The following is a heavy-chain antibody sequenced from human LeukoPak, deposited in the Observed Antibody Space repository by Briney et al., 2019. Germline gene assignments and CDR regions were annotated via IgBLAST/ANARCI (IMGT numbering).Heavy chain of an antibody. V-gene: IGHV4-34*01. J-gene: IGHJ4*02. CDR1: GGSFSGYY. CDR2: INHSGST. Sequence: SETLSLTCAVYGGSFSGYYWSWIRQPPGKGLEWIGEINHSGSTNYNPSLKSRVTISVDTSKNQFSLKLSSVTAADTAVYYCARGRGFWSGYYVYFDYWGQGTLVTVSS. D-gene: IGHD3-3*01. CDR3: ARGRGFWSGYYVYFDY.